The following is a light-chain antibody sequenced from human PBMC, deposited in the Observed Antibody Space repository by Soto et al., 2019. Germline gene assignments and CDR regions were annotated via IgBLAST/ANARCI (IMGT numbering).Light chain of an antibody. V-gene: IGKV3-15*01. CDR3: QQYNIWPPLT. Sequence: EVELTQSPDILSVSPGETATLSCRASPSVRSNLAWYQQKPGQAPRLLIYGASTRATGIPARFSGSGSGREFTLTISSLQSEDFVLYYCQQYNIWPPLTFGGGTKVEIK. J-gene: IGKJ4*01. CDR2: GAS. CDR1: PSVRSN.